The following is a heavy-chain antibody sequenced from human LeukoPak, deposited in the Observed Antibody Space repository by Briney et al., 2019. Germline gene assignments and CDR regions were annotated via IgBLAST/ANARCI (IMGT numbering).Heavy chain of an antibody. CDR2: IYPGDSDI. D-gene: IGHD6-19*01. Sequence: GESLKISCKGSGYSFNSYWIDWVRQMPRKGLEWVGSIYPGDSDIRYSPSFQGQVTISADRSISTAYLQWSSLKASDTAMYYCARHSNGWYPFDYWGQGTLVTVSS. CDR3: ARHSNGWYPFDY. V-gene: IGHV5-51*01. CDR1: GYSFNSYW. J-gene: IGHJ4*02.